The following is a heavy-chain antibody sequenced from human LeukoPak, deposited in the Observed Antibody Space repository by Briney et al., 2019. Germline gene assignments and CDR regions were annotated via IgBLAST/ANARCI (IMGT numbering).Heavy chain of an antibody. CDR3: AICRGTTAPAAAGEYYYYYYYGMDV. Sequence: GGSLRLSCAASVFTVSSNYMSWVRQAPGKGLEWVSVIYSGGSTYYADSVKGRFTISRDNSKNTLYLQMNSLRAEDTAVYYCAICRGTTAPAAAGEYYYYYYYGMDVWGQGTTVTVSS. D-gene: IGHD1/OR15-1a*01. CDR2: IYSGGST. J-gene: IGHJ6*02. CDR1: VFTVSSNY. V-gene: IGHV3-53*01.